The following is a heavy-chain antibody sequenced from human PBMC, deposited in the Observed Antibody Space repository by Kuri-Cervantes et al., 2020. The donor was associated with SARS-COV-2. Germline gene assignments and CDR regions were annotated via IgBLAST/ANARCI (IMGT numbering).Heavy chain of an antibody. CDR3: ARGAHDYYYGMDV. CDR1: GFTFSDYY. V-gene: IGHV3-11*01. J-gene: IGHJ6*02. CDR2: ISSSGSTI. Sequence: LSLTCAASGFTFSDYYMSWIRQAPGKGLEWVSYISSSGSTIYYADSVKGRFTISRDNAKNSLYLQMNSLRAEDTAVYYCARGAHDYYYGMDVWGQGTTVTVSS.